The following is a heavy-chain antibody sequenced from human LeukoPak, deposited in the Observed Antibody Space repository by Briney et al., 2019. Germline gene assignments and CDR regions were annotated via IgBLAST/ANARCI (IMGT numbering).Heavy chain of an antibody. D-gene: IGHD5-24*01. CDR1: GGSFSGYF. J-gene: IGHJ4*02. Sequence: PSETLSLTCAVYGGSFSGYFWSWIRQPPGKGLEWIGEINHSRGTNYNPSLKSRVTISVDTSKSQFSLKLSSVTAADTAVYYCARGKATTKDYWGQGTLVTVSS. CDR3: ARGKATTKDY. V-gene: IGHV4-34*01. CDR2: INHSRGT.